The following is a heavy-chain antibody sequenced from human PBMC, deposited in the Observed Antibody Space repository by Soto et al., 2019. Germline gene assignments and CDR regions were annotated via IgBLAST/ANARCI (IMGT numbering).Heavy chain of an antibody. V-gene: IGHV3-23*01. J-gene: IGHJ5*02. CDR2: ISGGGVDT. CDR1: GFTFSSYA. CDR3: AKDGLSLSVNQFDP. D-gene: IGHD6-19*01. Sequence: EVQLLESGGGLVQPGGSLRLSCAVSGFTFSSYAMSWVRQAPGKGLEWVSGISGGGVDTYYADSMKGGFTISRDNTKNPQYLKMSSLRAEDTAVYYCAKDGLSLSVNQFDPWGQGTLVTVSS.